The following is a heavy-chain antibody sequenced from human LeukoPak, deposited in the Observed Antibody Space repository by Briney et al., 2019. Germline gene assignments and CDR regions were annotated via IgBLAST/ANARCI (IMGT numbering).Heavy chain of an antibody. J-gene: IGHJ4*02. CDR3: AIWGADQNY. Sequence: GGSLRLSCAASGFTFTNYWMNWVRQAPGKGLEWVANINPDGGEERYVDSVKGRFVISRDNAKNSLYLQMNSLRAEDTAVYYCAIWGADQNYWGQGTLVTVSS. D-gene: IGHD3-16*01. V-gene: IGHV3-7*02. CDR1: GFTFTNYW. CDR2: INPDGGEE.